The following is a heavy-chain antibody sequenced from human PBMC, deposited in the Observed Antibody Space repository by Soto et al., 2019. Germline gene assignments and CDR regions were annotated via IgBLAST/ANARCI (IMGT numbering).Heavy chain of an antibody. CDR2: IYYSGST. CDR1: GGSISRGDYY. D-gene: IGHD5-12*01. V-gene: IGHV4-30-4*01. J-gene: IGHJ4*02. Sequence: SETLSLTCTVSGGSISRGDYYWSWIRQPPGKGLEWIGYIYYSGSTYYNPSLKSRVTISVDTSKNQFSLKLSSVTAADTAVYYCARGPVEMATIIRYYFDYWGQGTLVTVSS. CDR3: ARGPVEMATIIRYYFDY.